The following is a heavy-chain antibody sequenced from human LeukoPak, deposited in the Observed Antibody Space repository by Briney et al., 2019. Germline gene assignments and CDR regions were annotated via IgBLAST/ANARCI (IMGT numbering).Heavy chain of an antibody. CDR2: IHPGRGDT. J-gene: IGHJ5*02. D-gene: IGHD4-17*01. CDR1: GYTFTDHY. CDR3: ARDKKISTVTPNWFDP. V-gene: IGHV1-18*04. Sequence: ASVKVSCQSLGYTFTDHYFRWLRQAPGQGIEWMGWIHPGRGDTNIAQKLQGRVTMTTDTSTSTAYMELRSLRSDDTAVYYCARDKKISTVTPNWFDPWGQGTLVTVSS.